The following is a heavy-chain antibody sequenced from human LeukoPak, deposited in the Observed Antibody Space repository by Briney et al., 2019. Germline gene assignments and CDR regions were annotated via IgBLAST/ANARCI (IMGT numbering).Heavy chain of an antibody. CDR3: ATASYSSGPYYYGMDV. D-gene: IGHD6-19*01. CDR1: GFTFSTYA. Sequence: GGSLRLSCAASGFTFSTYAMSWVRQAPGKGLEWVSAISGSDGSTFYADSVKGRFSISRDNSKNTLYLHMNSLRAEDTALYYCATASYSSGPYYYGMDVWGQGTTVTVSS. CDR2: ISGSDGST. J-gene: IGHJ6*02. V-gene: IGHV3-23*01.